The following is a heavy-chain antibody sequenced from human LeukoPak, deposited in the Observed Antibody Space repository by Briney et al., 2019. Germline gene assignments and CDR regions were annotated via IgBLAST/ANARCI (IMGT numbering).Heavy chain of an antibody. V-gene: IGHV7-4-1*02. CDR1: GYTFTGYY. Sequence: ASVKVSCKASGYTFTGYYMHWVRQAPGQGLEWMGRINTNTGNPTYAQGFTGRFVFSLDTSVSTAYLQISSLKAEDTAVYYCAREPDTAMVTVDYWGQGTLVTVSS. CDR3: AREPDTAMVTVDY. D-gene: IGHD5-18*01. J-gene: IGHJ4*02. CDR2: INTNTGNP.